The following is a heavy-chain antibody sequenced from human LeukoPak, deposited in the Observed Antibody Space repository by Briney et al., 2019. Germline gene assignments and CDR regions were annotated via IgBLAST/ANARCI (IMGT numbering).Heavy chain of an antibody. Sequence: SETLSLTCTVSGGSISSYSWSWIRQPPGKGLEWIGYIYYSGSTNYNPFLKNRVTISVDTSKNQFSLKLSSVTAADTAVYYCAREGSSSSFDYWGQGTLVTVSS. CDR2: IYYSGST. V-gene: IGHV4-59*01. CDR3: AREGSSSSFDY. J-gene: IGHJ4*02. CDR1: GGSISSYS. D-gene: IGHD6-6*01.